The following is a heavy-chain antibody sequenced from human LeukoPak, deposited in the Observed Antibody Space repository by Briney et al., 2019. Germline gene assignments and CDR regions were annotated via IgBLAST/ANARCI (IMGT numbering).Heavy chain of an antibody. V-gene: IGHV4-34*01. Sequence: SETLSLTCAVYGGSFSGYYWSWIRQPPGKGLEWIGEINHSGSTNYNPSLKSRVTISVDTSKNQFSLKLSSVTAADTAVYYCARIIRATGYYSNPKSGSFDLWGQGILVTVSS. CDR3: ARIIRATGYYSNPKSGSFDL. CDR1: GGSFSGYY. J-gene: IGHJ5*02. CDR2: INHSGST. D-gene: IGHD2-21*01.